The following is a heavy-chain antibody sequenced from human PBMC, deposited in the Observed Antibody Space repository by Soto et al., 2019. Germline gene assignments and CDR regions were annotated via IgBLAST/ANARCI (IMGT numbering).Heavy chain of an antibody. V-gene: IGHV4-31*03. CDR3: AREGGIVGATAADY. CDR1: GGSISSGGYY. Sequence: QVQLQESGPGLVKPSQTLSLTCTVSGGSISSGGYYWSWIRQHPGKGLEWIGYIYYSGSTYYNPSLKSRVTISVDKSKNPFSLKLSSVTAADTAVYYCAREGGIVGATAADYWGQGTLVTVSS. CDR2: IYYSGST. D-gene: IGHD1-26*01. J-gene: IGHJ4*02.